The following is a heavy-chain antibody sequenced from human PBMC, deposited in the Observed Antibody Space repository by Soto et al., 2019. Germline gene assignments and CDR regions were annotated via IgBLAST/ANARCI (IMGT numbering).Heavy chain of an antibody. V-gene: IGHV3-30-3*01. J-gene: IGHJ6*02. D-gene: IGHD5-12*01. CDR1: GFTFSSYA. CDR2: ISYDGSNK. Sequence: GGSLRLSCAASGFTFSSYAMHWVRQAPGKGLEWVAVISYDGSNKYYADSVKGRFTISRDNSKNTLYLQMNSLRAEDTAVYYCARDHGATTYYYYYGMDVWGRGTTVTVSS. CDR3: ARDHGATTYYYYYGMDV.